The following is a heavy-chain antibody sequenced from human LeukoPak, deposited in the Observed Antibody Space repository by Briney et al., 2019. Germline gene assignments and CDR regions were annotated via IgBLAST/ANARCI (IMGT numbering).Heavy chain of an antibody. V-gene: IGHV3-30-3*01. Sequence: EGSLRLSCAASGFTFSSYAMHWVRQAPGKGLEWVAVISCDGSNKYYADSVKGRFTISRDNSKNTLYLQMNSLRAEDTAVYYCARDRVGATDYFDYWGQGTLVTVSS. CDR3: ARDRVGATDYFDY. CDR1: GFTFSSYA. D-gene: IGHD1-26*01. J-gene: IGHJ4*02. CDR2: ISCDGSNK.